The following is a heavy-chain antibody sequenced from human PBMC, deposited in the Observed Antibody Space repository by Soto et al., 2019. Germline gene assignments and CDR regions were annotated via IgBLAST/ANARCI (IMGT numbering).Heavy chain of an antibody. CDR2: IFSDDDK. CDR3: AHFNVTSSLRH. D-gene: IGHD6-6*01. CDR1: GFALTTSGVG. Sequence: QITLKESGPALVKPTQTLTLTCSFSGFALTTSGVGVAWIRQPPGKALEWLAVIFSDDDKRYSPSLKTRLTITKDSSKTQVILTMVNLVPADTATYSCAHFNVTSSLRHWGQGTLVTVSS. V-gene: IGHV2-5*02. J-gene: IGHJ4*02.